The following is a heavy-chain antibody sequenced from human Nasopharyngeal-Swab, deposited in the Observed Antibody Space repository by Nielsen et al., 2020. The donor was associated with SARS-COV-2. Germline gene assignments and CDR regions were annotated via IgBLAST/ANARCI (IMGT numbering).Heavy chain of an antibody. D-gene: IGHD3-16*02. J-gene: IGHJ5*02. Sequence: IRQPPGKGLEWIGEINHSGSTNYNPSLKSRVTISVDTSKNQFSLKLSSVTAADTAVYYCARGRIGGVIGNWFDPWGQGTLVTVSS. V-gene: IGHV4-34*01. CDR3: ARGRIGGVIGNWFDP. CDR2: INHSGST.